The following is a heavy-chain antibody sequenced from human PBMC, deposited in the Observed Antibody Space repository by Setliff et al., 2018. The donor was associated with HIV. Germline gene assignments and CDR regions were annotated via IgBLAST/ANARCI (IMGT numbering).Heavy chain of an antibody. Sequence: SETLSLTCTVSGGSISSYYWSWIRQPPGKGLEWIGYIYYSGSTDYNPSLKSRVTISVDTSKNQFSLKLSSVTAADTAVYYCARGRKRDGYNFYYYYMDVWDKGTTVTVSS. CDR1: GGSISSYY. CDR3: ARGRKRDGYNFYYYYMDV. D-gene: IGHD5-12*01. CDR2: IYYSGST. J-gene: IGHJ6*03. V-gene: IGHV4-59*12.